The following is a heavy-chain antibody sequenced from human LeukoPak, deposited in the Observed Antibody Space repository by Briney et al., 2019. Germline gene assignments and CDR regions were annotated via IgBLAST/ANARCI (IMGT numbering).Heavy chain of an antibody. Sequence: GGSLRLSCAASDVIFSNYAMSWVRQAPGKGLEWASTISGSGATTYYADSVKGRFSISRDNSKNTLYLQMHSLRAEDTAVYYCAKDPYGSTVTKSAFDYWGQGSLVTVS. CDR1: DVIFSNYA. CDR2: ISGSGATT. CDR3: AKDPYGSTVTKSAFDY. V-gene: IGHV3-23*01. J-gene: IGHJ4*02. D-gene: IGHD4-11*01.